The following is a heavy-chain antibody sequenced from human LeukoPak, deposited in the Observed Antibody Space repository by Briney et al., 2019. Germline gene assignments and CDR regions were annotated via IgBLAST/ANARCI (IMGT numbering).Heavy chain of an antibody. Sequence: GGSLRLSCAASGFTFSSYWMHWVRRAPGKGLVWVSRINSDGSSTSYADSVKGRFTISRDNAKNTLYLQMNSLRAEDTAVYYCARGAVAGYYFDYWGQGTLVTVSS. CDR3: ARGAVAGYYFDY. J-gene: IGHJ4*02. CDR1: GFTFSSYW. D-gene: IGHD6-19*01. V-gene: IGHV3-74*01. CDR2: INSDGSST.